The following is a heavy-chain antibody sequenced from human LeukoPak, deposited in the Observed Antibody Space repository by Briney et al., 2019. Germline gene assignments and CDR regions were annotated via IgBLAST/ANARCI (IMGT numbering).Heavy chain of an antibody. V-gene: IGHV3-21*01. CDR1: GFIFSTYT. CDR3: TRGLNDDY. D-gene: IGHD1-1*01. Sequence: PGGSLRLSCAASGFIFSTYTMNWVRQTPGKGLEWVSSISGSGGYIYYADSVKGRFTISRDNAQNSMYLQMNSLRAEDTSVYYCTRGLNDDYWGQGTLVTVSS. CDR2: ISGSGGYI. J-gene: IGHJ4*02.